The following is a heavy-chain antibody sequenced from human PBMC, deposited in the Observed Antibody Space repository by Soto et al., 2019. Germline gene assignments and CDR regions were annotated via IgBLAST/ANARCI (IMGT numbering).Heavy chain of an antibody. CDR3: ARDRGYTYGFDF. V-gene: IGHV3-30-3*01. J-gene: IGHJ4*02. D-gene: IGHD5-18*01. CDR2: ISYDGSNK. CDR1: GFTFSSYA. Sequence: GSLRLSCAASGFTFSSYAMHWVRQAPGKGLEWVAVISYDGSNKYYADSVKGRFTISRDNSKNTLYLQMNSLRAEDTAVYYCARDRGYTYGFDFWGQGALVTVSS.